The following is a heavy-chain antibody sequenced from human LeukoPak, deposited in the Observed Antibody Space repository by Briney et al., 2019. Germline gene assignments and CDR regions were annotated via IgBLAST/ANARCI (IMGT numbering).Heavy chain of an antibody. CDR2: FGTAGDT. V-gene: IGHV3-13*01. CDR3: ARGGLAADNRYFDL. J-gene: IGHJ2*01. D-gene: IGHD1-14*01. CDR1: GFTLITCD. Sequence: GGSLRLSCGAPGFTLITCDIHWVRQPTGKGLEWVSAFGTAGDTYYPASVKGRFAISRENAKNSFYLQMDSLRAGDTAVYYCARGGLAADNRYFDLWGRGTLVTVSS.